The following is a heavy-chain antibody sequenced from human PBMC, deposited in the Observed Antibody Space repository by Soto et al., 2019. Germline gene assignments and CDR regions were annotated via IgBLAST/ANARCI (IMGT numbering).Heavy chain of an antibody. Sequence: PGGSLRLSCAASGFTFSSYAMCWVRQAPGKGLEWVSAISGSGGSTYYADSVKGRFTISRDNSKNTLYLQMNSLRAEDTDVYYCAKAPQLWCGELLCSNYYYMEVWGKGTTVTVSS. V-gene: IGHV3-23*01. CDR1: GFTFSSYA. CDR2: ISGSGGST. J-gene: IGHJ6*03. D-gene: IGHD3-10*01. CDR3: AKAPQLWCGELLCSNYYYMEV.